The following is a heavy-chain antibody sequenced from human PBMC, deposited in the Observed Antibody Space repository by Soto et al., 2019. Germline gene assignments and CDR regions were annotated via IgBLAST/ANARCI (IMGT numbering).Heavy chain of an antibody. D-gene: IGHD4-4*01. CDR3: ARGGRGTTVNYYHMDV. J-gene: IGHJ6*03. Sequence: PGGSLRLSCAASGFSFSSYSMHWVRQAPGKGLEYVSTISSNGVGAYYTSSVKGRFSISRDNTENTLYLQMGSLRVEDMAVYYCARGGRGTTVNYYHMDVWGKGTTVTVSS. CDR2: ISSNGVGA. CDR1: GFSFSSYS. V-gene: IGHV3-64*01.